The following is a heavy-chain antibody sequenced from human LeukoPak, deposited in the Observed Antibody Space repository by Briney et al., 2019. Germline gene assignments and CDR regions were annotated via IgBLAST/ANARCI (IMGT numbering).Heavy chain of an antibody. V-gene: IGHV3-23*01. CDR2: ISGSGGST. J-gene: IGHJ4*02. Sequence: GGSQRLSCAASGFTFSSYAMSWVRQAPGKGLEWVSAISGSGGSTYYADSVKGRFTISRDNSKNTLYLQMNSLRAEDTAVYYCAKESIAAAGTSLNYFDYWGQGTLVTVSS. D-gene: IGHD6-13*01. CDR3: AKESIAAAGTSLNYFDY. CDR1: GFTFSSYA.